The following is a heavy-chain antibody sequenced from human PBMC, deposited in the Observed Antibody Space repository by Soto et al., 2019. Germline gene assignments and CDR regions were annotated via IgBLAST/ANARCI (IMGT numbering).Heavy chain of an antibody. CDR2: ISYDGSNK. Sequence: QVQLVESGGGVVQPGRSLRLSCAASGFTFSSYAMHWVRQAPGKGLEWVAVISYDGSNKYYADSVKGRFTISRDNSKNTLYLQMNSMRTEDTAVYYCAGPLWRDVYTWGYFDLWGRGTLVTVSS. D-gene: IGHD1-26*01. CDR3: AGPLWRDVYTWGYFDL. J-gene: IGHJ2*01. CDR1: GFTFSSYA. V-gene: IGHV3-30-3*01.